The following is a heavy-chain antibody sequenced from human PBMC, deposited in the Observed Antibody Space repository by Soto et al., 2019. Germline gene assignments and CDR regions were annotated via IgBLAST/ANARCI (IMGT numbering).Heavy chain of an antibody. CDR2: ISSSTGYI. Sequence: EVQLVESGGGLVKPGGSLRLSCAASGFTFSSYSMNWVRQAPGKGLEWVSSISSSTGYIDYADSVKGRFTISRDNAKNSLYLQMNSLRAEDTAVYYCARMRGNYDFDYWGQGTLVTVSS. CDR1: GFTFSSYS. J-gene: IGHJ4*02. D-gene: IGHD1-26*01. CDR3: ARMRGNYDFDY. V-gene: IGHV3-21*01.